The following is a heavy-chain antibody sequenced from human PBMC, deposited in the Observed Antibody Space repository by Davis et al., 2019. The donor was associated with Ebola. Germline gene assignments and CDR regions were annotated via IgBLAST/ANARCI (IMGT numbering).Heavy chain of an antibody. CDR3: AGAPHCGGVCNGFHYHGMDV. CDR2: INTDGTTT. J-gene: IGHJ6*02. V-gene: IGHV3-74*01. Sequence: HTGGSLRLSCAASGFTFSNYWIHWVRLAPGKGPVWVSRINTDGTTTTYADSVKGRFTISRDNAKNTLYLQMNSLRAEDTAVYYCAGAPHCGGVCNGFHYHGMDVWGRGTTVTVSS. D-gene: IGHD2-8*02. CDR1: GFTFSNYW.